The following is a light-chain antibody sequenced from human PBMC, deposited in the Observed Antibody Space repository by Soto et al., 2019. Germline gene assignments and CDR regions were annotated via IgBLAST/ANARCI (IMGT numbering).Light chain of an antibody. V-gene: IGLV2-8*01. J-gene: IGLJ1*01. Sequence: QSALTQPPSASGSPGQSVTISCTGTSSDVGGYDYVSWYKQHPGKAPKLMIYEVSNRPSGVPDRFSGSKSGNTAALTVSGLQAEDDADYYCSAYVGTNSYVFGTGTKLTVL. CDR3: SAYVGTNSYV. CDR2: EVS. CDR1: SSDVGGYDY.